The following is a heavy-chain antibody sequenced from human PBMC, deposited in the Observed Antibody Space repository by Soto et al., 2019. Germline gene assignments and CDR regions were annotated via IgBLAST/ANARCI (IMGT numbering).Heavy chain of an antibody. J-gene: IGHJ4*02. CDR1: GFTFSSYW. CDR3: ARHGRSRSSSWFDY. Sequence: EVQLVESGGGLVQPGGSLRLSCAASGFTFSSYWMSWVRQAPGKGLEWVANIKQDGSEKYYVDSVKGRFTISRDNAKNSLYRQMNRLRAEDTAVYYCARHGRSRSSSWFDYWGQGTLVTVSS. V-gene: IGHV3-7*01. CDR2: IKQDGSEK. D-gene: IGHD6-13*01.